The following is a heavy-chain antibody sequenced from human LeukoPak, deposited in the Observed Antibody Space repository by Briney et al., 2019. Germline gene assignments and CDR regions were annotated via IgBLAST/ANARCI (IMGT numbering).Heavy chain of an antibody. J-gene: IGHJ4*02. V-gene: IGHV3-53*05. CDR1: GFTVSSNY. D-gene: IGHD1-26*01. CDR2: IYSGGST. Sequence: EPGGSLRLSCAASGFTVSSNYMSWVRQAPGKGLEWVSVIYSGGSTYYADSVKGRFTISRDNSKNTLYLQMNSLRAEDTAVYYCARDRIVGATSTFAYWGQGTLVTVSS. CDR3: ARDRIVGATSTFAY.